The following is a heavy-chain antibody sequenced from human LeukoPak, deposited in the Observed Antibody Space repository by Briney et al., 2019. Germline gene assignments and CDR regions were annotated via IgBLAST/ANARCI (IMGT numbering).Heavy chain of an antibody. V-gene: IGHV4-61*05. Sequence: SETLSLTCTVSGGSISSSSYYWGWIRQPPGKGLEWIGYISYSGSTNYNPSLKSRVTISVDTSKNQFSLKLSSVTAADTAVYSCARAVGVGRGTYFDLWGRGTLVTVSS. D-gene: IGHD1-1*01. CDR3: ARAVGVGRGTYFDL. CDR1: GGSISSSSYY. CDR2: ISYSGST. J-gene: IGHJ2*01.